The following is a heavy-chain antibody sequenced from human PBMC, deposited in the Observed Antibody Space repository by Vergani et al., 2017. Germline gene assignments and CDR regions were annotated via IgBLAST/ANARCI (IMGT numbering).Heavy chain of an antibody. CDR2: VEDSGYF. CDR3: ARSIVSRNPPDYFDN. V-gene: IGHV4-59*01. CDR1: GGPLSGFY. D-gene: IGHD1-14*01. Sequence: QVQLQESGPGLVRPSETLSLTCTVLGGPLSGFYWNWIRQTPGEGLEWIGYVEDSGYFNYNPFLKTRVPMSSDTSNNQFSLMLSSVTVADTAGYYCARSIVSRNPPDYFDNWGQGTLVTVSS. J-gene: IGHJ4*02.